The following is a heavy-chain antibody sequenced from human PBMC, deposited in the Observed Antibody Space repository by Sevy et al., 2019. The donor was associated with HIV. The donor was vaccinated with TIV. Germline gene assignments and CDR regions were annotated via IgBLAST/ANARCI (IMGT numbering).Heavy chain of an antibody. CDR1: GFTFSSYA. Sequence: GGSLRLSCAASGFTFSSYAMNWVRQAPGKGLEWVSSISASGRSTYYADSVEVRFTISRDNSKNTLYLQMNSLRGDDTYVYYCAKGYCSGGGCPRDYYYYGMDVWGQGTTVTVSS. J-gene: IGHJ6*02. V-gene: IGHV3-23*01. CDR2: ISASGRST. CDR3: AKGYCSGGGCPRDYYYYGMDV. D-gene: IGHD2-15*01.